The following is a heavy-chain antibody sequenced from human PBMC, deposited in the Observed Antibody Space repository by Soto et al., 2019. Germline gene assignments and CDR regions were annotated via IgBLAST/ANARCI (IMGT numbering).Heavy chain of an antibody. V-gene: IGHV5-51*01. CDR2: IYPDDSDT. J-gene: IGHJ5*02. CDR3: ARLNFGGVTSFSWSDP. Sequence: GESLKISCKASGYSFTNYWIAWVRQVPGKGLEWMGIIYPDDSDTRYNPTFQGHVTISADKSITTSFLQWATLRASDTAIYYCARLNFGGVTSFSWSDPWGPGTLVTVSS. CDR1: GYSFTNYW. D-gene: IGHD3-16*01.